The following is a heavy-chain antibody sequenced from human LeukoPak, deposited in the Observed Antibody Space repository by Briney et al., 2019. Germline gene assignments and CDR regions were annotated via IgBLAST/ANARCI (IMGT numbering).Heavy chain of an antibody. V-gene: IGHV3-43D*03. CDR2: ISWDGGST. D-gene: IGHD3-22*01. CDR1: GFTFDNYA. J-gene: IGHJ3*02. Sequence: GGSLRLSCAASGFTFDNYAMQWVRQAPGKGLEWVSLISWDGGSTYYADSVKGRFTISRDNSKNSLYLQMNSLRAEDTALYYCAKTYYYGSSGYYWAAFDIWGQGTMVTVSS. CDR3: AKTYYYGSSGYYWAAFDI.